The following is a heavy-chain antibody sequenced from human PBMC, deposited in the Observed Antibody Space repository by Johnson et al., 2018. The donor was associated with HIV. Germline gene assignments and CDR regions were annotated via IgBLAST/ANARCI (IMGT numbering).Heavy chain of an antibody. CDR1: GFTFSSYD. Sequence: VQLVESGGGLVQPGGSLRLSCAASGFTFSSYDMHWVRQATGKGLEWVSAIGTAGDTYYPGSVKGRFTISRDNSKNTLYLQMNSLRAEDTAVYYCARLTYYYDSSGYSPGAFDIWGQGTMVTVSS. CDR2: IGTAGDT. V-gene: IGHV3-13*01. D-gene: IGHD3-22*01. CDR3: ARLTYYYDSSGYSPGAFDI. J-gene: IGHJ3*02.